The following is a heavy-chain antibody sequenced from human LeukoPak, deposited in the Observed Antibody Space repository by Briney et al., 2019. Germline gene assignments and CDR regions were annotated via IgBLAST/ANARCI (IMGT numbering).Heavy chain of an antibody. J-gene: IGHJ4*02. CDR2: ISSSSSTI. Sequence: GGSLRLSCAASGFTFSSYSVNWVRQAPGKGLEWVSYISSSSSTIYYADSVKGRFTISRDNAKNSLYLQMNSLRAEDTAVYYCARGRTVVVPAAIVPYFDYWGQGTLVTVSS. CDR3: ARGRTVVVPAAIVPYFDY. V-gene: IGHV3-48*04. CDR1: GFTFSSYS. D-gene: IGHD2-2*01.